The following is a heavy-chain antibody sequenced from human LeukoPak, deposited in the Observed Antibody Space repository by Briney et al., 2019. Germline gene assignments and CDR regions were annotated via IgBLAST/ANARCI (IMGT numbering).Heavy chain of an antibody. CDR2: ISHDGSDK. J-gene: IGHJ5*01. Sequence: GGSLRLSCAASGFSFSSYGMYWVRQAPGKGLEWVAVISHDGSDKYYADSVKGRFTISRDNSKNTLYLQMNSLRAEDTAVYYCAKDSGSSEWNWFDSWGQGTLVTVSS. CDR3: AKDSGSSEWNWFDS. D-gene: IGHD6-19*01. V-gene: IGHV3-30*18. CDR1: GFSFSSYG.